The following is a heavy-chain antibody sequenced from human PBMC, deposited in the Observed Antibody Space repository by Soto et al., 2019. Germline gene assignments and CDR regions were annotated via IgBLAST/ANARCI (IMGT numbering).Heavy chain of an antibody. CDR2: IYYSGST. CDR3: ARKDRAYCGGDCYSPWFDP. J-gene: IGHJ5*02. V-gene: IGHV4-39*01. Sequence: QLQLQESGPGLVKPSETLSLTCTVSGGSISSSSYYWGWIRQPPGKGLEWIGSIYYSGSTYYNPSLKSQVTISVDTSKNQFSLKLSSVTAADTAVYYCARKDRAYCGGDCYSPWFDPWGQGTLVTVSS. D-gene: IGHD2-21*02. CDR1: GGSISSSSYY.